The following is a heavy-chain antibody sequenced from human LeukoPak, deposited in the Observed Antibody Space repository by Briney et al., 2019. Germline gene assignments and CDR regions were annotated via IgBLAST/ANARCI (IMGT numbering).Heavy chain of an antibody. CDR2: IYTAGST. Sequence: GGSLRLSCAASGFTVSSTYMSWVRQAPGKGLEWVSVIYTAGSTYYADSVKGRFTISRDNSKNTLYLQMNSLRAEDTAVYYCTSRRDYGINHWGQGTLVTVSS. CDR3: TSRRDYGINH. J-gene: IGHJ5*02. V-gene: IGHV3-53*01. D-gene: IGHD4-17*01. CDR1: GFTVSSTY.